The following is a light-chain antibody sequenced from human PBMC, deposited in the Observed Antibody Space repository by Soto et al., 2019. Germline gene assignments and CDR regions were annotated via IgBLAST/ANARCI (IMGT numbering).Light chain of an antibody. J-gene: IGKJ3*01. CDR1: QDIRNF. V-gene: IGKV1-27*01. CDR3: QQYSSVLV. Sequence: DIQMTQSPPSLSASVGDRVTITCRASQDIRNFVAWYQQKPGKAPKLLIYAASTLQSGVPSRFSGSGSGTDFTLTINSLQPEDVATYSCQQYSSVLVFGPGTKVEIK. CDR2: AAS.